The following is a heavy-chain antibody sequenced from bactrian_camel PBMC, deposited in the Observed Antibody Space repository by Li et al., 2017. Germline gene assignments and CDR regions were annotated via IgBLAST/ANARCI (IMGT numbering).Heavy chain of an antibody. J-gene: IGHJ4*01. CDR1: RSTVSISR. Sequence: VQLVESGGGSVQVGGTLRLSCLASRSTVSISRMAWFRQAPGKGLEWVSNINSGGDSTYYSDSVRGRFTVSRANAKNTVYPQMTDLNSEDTAQYYCATVYGGNWVHRPFYVYWGQGTQVTVS. CDR3: ATVYGGNWVHRPFYVY. CDR2: INSGGDST. D-gene: IGHD6*01. V-gene: IGHV3S35*01.